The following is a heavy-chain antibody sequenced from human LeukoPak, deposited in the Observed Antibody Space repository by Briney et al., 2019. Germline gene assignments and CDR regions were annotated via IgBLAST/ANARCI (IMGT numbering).Heavy chain of an antibody. V-gene: IGHV5-51*01. CDR2: IYPGDSDT. CDR3: AKVGYCSGGSCYHFDY. D-gene: IGHD2-15*01. Sequence: GESLKISCKGSRYSFANYWIGWVRQLPGKGLEWMGIIYPGDSDTRYSPSFQGQVTISTDKSISTAYLQWSSLKASDTAMYYCAKVGYCSGGSCYHFDYWGQGTLVTVSS. CDR1: RYSFANYW. J-gene: IGHJ4*02.